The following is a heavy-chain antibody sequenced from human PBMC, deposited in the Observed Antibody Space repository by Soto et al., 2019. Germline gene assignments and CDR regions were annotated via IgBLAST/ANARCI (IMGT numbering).Heavy chain of an antibody. CDR1: GGSISSGGYY. CDR3: AGVMATTASLDY. V-gene: IGHV4-31*03. J-gene: IGHJ4*02. D-gene: IGHD5-12*01. CDR2: IYYSGST. Sequence: TLSLTCTVSGGSISSGGYYWSWIRQHPGKGLEWIGYIYYSGSTYYNPSLKSRVTISVDTSKNQFSLKLSSVTAADTAVYYCAGVMATTASLDYWGQGTLVTVSS.